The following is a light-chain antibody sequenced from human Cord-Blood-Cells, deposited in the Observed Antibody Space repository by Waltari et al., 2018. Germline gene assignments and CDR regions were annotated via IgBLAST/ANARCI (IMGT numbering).Light chain of an antibody. J-gene: IGKJ2*01. Sequence: DIQMTQSPSSLSASVGDRVTITCQASQDISNYLNWYQQKPGKAPKLLIYDASNLETGVPSRFNGSGSGTDFTFTISSLQPEDIATYYCQQYDNLPYTFGQGTKLEIK. CDR1: QDISNY. CDR3: QQYDNLPYT. CDR2: DAS. V-gene: IGKV1-33*01.